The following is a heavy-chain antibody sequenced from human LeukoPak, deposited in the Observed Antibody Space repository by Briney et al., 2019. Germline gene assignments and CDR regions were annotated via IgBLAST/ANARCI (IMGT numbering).Heavy chain of an antibody. D-gene: IGHD2-2*01. CDR3: ARVVPAARRTYNWFDP. CDR1: GYTFTGYY. J-gene: IGHJ5*02. CDR2: INPNSGGT. V-gene: IGHV1-2*02. Sequence: ASVKVSCKASGYTFTGYYMHWVRQAPGQGLEWMGWINPNSGGTSYAQKFQGRVTMTRDTSISTAYMELSRLRSDDTAVYYCARVVPAARRTYNWFDPWGQGTLVTVSS.